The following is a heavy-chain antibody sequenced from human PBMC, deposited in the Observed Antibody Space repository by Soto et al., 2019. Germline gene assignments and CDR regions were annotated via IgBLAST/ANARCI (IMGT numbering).Heavy chain of an antibody. V-gene: IGHV3-21*01. CDR3: XXXXXXXXYYFDY. CDR2: ISSSSSYI. CDR1: GFTFSSYS. Sequence: EVQLVESGGGLVKPGGSLRLSCAASGFTFSSYSMNWVRQAPGXXXEWVSSISSSSSYIYYADSVKGRFTISRDNXXXXXXXXXXXXXXXXXXXXXXXXXXXXXXYYFDYWGQGTLVTVSS. J-gene: IGHJ4*02.